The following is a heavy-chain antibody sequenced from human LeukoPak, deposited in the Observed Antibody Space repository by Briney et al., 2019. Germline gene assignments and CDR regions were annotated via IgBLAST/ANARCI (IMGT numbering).Heavy chain of an antibody. CDR2: ISGYNGKT. Sequence: GASVKVSCKASGYTFTSHYMHWVRQAPGQGLEWMGWISGYNGKTKYAQRLQGRVTMTTDTSTSTAYMELRSLRSDDTAVYYCARDIDPNYGDSYLDYWGQGTLVTVSS. CDR3: ARDIDPNYGDSYLDY. D-gene: IGHD4-17*01. V-gene: IGHV1-18*04. J-gene: IGHJ4*02. CDR1: GYTFTSHY.